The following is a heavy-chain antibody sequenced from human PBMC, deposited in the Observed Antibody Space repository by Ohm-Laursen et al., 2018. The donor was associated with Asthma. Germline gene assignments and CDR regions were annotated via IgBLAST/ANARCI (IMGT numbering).Heavy chain of an antibody. D-gene: IGHD1-26*01. Sequence: SLSLSFPQSGYTHLRYRIHWVGQIAPKGLAWVASISPPCSCIYYADSVRRRVTTSRDNARNSEYLQMNSLRAEDTALYYCARIGPEWELPGREYSLHHWGEGTLVTVSS. CDR2: ISPPCSCI. CDR3: ARIGPEWELPGREYSLHH. J-gene: IGHJ1*01. V-gene: IGHV3-21*01. CDR1: GYTHLRYR.